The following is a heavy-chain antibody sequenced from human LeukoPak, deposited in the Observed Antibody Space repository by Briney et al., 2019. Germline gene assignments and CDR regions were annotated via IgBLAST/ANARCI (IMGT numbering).Heavy chain of an antibody. CDR2: IYYSGST. J-gene: IGHJ4*02. Sequence: SETLSLTCTVSGGSISSSSYYWGWIRQPPGKGLEWIGSIYYSGSTYYNPSLKSRVTISVDTSKNQFSLKLSSVTAADTAVYYCARQGLGKCPDYWGQGTLVTVSS. CDR1: GGSISSSSYY. D-gene: IGHD6-19*01. V-gene: IGHV4-39*01. CDR3: ARQGLGKCPDY.